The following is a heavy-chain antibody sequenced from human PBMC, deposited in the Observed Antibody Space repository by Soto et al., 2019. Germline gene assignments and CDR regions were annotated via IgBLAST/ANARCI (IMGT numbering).Heavy chain of an antibody. V-gene: IGHV3-23*01. Sequence: PGGSMILSCAASGLTFSSYSMSWVRQAPGKGLEWVSFITDNGDRTESTDSVKGRFTISRDNSKNTVYLQMNSLRAEDTAVYYCAKAMRDGASGSYSYLDYWVQGTQVTVSS. CDR2: ITDNGDRT. CDR3: AKAMRDGASGSYSYLDY. D-gene: IGHD3-10*01. CDR1: GLTFSSYS. J-gene: IGHJ4*02.